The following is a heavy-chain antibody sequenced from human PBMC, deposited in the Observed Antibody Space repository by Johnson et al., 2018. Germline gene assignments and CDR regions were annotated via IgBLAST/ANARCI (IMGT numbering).Heavy chain of an antibody. CDR3: TREETTVDFFYSGMDV. CDR1: GFTFGDYV. D-gene: IGHD4-11*01. Sequence: EVQLLESGGGLVKPGRSLRLACTGAGFTFGDYVLSWFRQAPGKGLEWVGFLRSKAYGGTTEYAAPVRGRFTISRDDSKSIAYMQMNSLKTENTAVYFCTREETTVDFFYSGMDVWGQGTTVIVSS. J-gene: IGHJ6*02. V-gene: IGHV3-49*05. CDR2: LRSKAYGGTT.